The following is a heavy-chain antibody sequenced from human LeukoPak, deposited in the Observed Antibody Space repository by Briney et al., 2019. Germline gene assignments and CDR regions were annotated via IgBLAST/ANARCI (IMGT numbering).Heavy chain of an antibody. D-gene: IGHD3-22*01. J-gene: IGHJ4*02. CDR3: TKGFGTYDSSDFDS. CDR2: IRSRTDGGTT. V-gene: IGHV3-15*07. CDR1: GFTFNYVW. Sequence: GGSLRLSCAASGFTFNYVWMNWVRQAPGKGLEWVGRIRSRTDGGTTDYAAPVKGRFTISREDSKNTLYLQMNSLKTEDTAIYYCTKGFGTYDSSDFDSWGQGTLVTVSS.